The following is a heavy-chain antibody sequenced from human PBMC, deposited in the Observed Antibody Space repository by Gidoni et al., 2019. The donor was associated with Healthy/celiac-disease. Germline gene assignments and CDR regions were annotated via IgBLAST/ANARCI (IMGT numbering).Heavy chain of an antibody. D-gene: IGHD2-2*01. Sequence: EVQLLESGGGLVQPGGSLRISCAASGFHFSSCALSWVRQAPGKGLEWVSAISGSGGSTYYADSVKGRFTISRDNSKNTLYLQMNSLRAEDTAVYYCAKDGIFCSSTSCYTYYFDYWGQGTLVTVSS. CDR1: GFHFSSCA. CDR3: AKDGIFCSSTSCYTYYFDY. CDR2: ISGSGGST. J-gene: IGHJ4*02. V-gene: IGHV3-23*01.